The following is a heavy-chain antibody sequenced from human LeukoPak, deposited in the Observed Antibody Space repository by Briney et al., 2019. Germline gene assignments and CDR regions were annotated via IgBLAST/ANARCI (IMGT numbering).Heavy chain of an antibody. CDR1: GYTFTNYV. V-gene: IGHV1-3*01. CDR3: ARDPLFCSGGSCIPYYYGLDV. D-gene: IGHD2-15*01. J-gene: IGHJ6*04. CDR2: SNGGNGNT. Sequence: ASVKVSCKASGYTFTNYVMHWVRQAPGQRLEWMGWSNGGNGNTKYSQKYQGRVTITRDTSASTAYMELSSLRSEDTAVYYCARDPLFCSGGSCIPYYYGLDVWGKGTTVTVSS.